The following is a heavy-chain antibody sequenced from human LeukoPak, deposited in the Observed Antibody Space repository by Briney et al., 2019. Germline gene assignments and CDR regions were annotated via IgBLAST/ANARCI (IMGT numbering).Heavy chain of an antibody. Sequence: ASVKVSCKAFLYTFTRYYIHWVRQAPGQGLEWMGIINPISGDTIYTQKFQGRVTMTRDTSTSTVYMELSSLRSGDTAVYYCARDDYPAFCSGGTCYSTNRFDPWGQGTLVSVSS. V-gene: IGHV1-46*01. J-gene: IGHJ5*02. CDR2: INPISGDT. CDR1: LYTFTRYY. D-gene: IGHD2-15*01. CDR3: ARDDYPAFCSGGTCYSTNRFDP.